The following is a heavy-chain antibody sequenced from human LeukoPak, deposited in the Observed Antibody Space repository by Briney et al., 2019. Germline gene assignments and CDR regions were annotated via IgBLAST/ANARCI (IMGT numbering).Heavy chain of an antibody. D-gene: IGHD2-2*01. J-gene: IGHJ4*02. Sequence: GGSLRLSCAASGFTFSNYAIHWVRQAPGKGLEWVSIVGGSGVKTYCADSVKGRFTISSDNSKNTVYLQMNSLRAEDTAVYYCAKRGDCSGTCTYDYWGQGTLVTVSS. V-gene: IGHV3-23*01. CDR3: AKRGDCSGTCTYDY. CDR1: GFTFSNYA. CDR2: VGGSGVKT.